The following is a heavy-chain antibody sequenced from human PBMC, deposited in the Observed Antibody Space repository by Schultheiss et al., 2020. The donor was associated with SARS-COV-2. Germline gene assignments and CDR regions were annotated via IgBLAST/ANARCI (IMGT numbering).Heavy chain of an antibody. CDR2: ISGSGGST. CDR3: ASHYGDYVGRVAFDI. J-gene: IGHJ3*02. D-gene: IGHD4-17*01. V-gene: IGHV3-23*01. CDR1: GFTFSSYA. Sequence: GESLKISCAASGFTFSSYAMSWVRQAPGKGLEWVSAISGSGGSTYYADSVKGRFTISRDNSKNTLYLQMNSLRAEDTAVYYCASHYGDYVGRVAFDIWGQGTMVTVSS.